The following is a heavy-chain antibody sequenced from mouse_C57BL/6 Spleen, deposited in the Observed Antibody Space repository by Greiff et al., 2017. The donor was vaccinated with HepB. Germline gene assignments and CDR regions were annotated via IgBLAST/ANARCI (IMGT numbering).Heavy chain of an antibody. CDR2: IDPSDSYT. D-gene: IGHD2-5*01. Sequence: QVQLKQPGAELVRPGTSVKLSCKASGYTFTSYWMHWVKQRPGQGLEWIGVIDPSDSYTNYNQKFKGKATLTVDTSSSTAYMQLSSLTSEDSAVYYCALYSNYSYYAMDYWGQGTSVTVSS. CDR1: GYTFTSYW. CDR3: ALYSNYSYYAMDY. V-gene: IGHV1-59*01. J-gene: IGHJ4*01.